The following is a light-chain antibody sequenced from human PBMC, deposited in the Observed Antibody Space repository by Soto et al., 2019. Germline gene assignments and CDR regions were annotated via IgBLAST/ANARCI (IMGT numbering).Light chain of an antibody. V-gene: IGKV2-24*01. Sequence: DIVLTQTPLSSPVTLGQPASISCRSSQSLVHSDGNTYLTWVQQRPGQPPRLLIYKVSNRFSGVPDRFRGSGAGKDFTLEISGVEPEDVGVYYCMQATQFPPYSFGQGTNLDIK. CDR1: QSLVHSDGNTY. CDR3: MQATQFPPYS. CDR2: KVS. J-gene: IGKJ2*03.